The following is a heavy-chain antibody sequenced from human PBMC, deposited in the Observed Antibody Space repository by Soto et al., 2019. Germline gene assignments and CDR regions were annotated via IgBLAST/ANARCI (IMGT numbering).Heavy chain of an antibody. J-gene: IGHJ4*02. V-gene: IGHV4-31*03. CDR2: IYYSGNT. D-gene: IGHD3-10*01. Sequence: SETLSLTCTVSGGSISSDDYYWSWIRQQPGKGLEWIGKIYYSGLEWVGNIYYSGNTYYNPSLKSRLTLSLDTSQNQFSLKLSSVTAADTAAYYCAREGRATTTYFDYWGQGMLVTAPQ. CDR1: GGSISSDDYY. CDR3: AREGRATTTYFDY.